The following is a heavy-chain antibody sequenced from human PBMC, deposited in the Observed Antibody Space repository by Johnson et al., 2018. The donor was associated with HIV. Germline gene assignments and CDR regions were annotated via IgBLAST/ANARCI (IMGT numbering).Heavy chain of an antibody. Sequence: EVQLVESGGGLVQPGGSLRLSCAASGFTFSSYDMHWVRQATGKGLEWVSAIGTAGDTYYPGSVKGRFTISRENAKNSLYLQMNSLRAGDTAVYYCARDLTHYYDSHDAFDIWGQGTMVTVSS. D-gene: IGHD3-22*01. CDR1: GFTFSSYD. CDR3: ARDLTHYYDSHDAFDI. CDR2: IGTAGDT. V-gene: IGHV3-13*01. J-gene: IGHJ3*02.